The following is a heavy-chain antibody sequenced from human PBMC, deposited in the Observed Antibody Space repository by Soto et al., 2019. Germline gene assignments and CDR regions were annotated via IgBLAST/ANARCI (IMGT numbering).Heavy chain of an antibody. Sequence: QVQLVESGGGVVQPGRSLRLSCAASGFTFSRYAMHWVRQAPGKGLEWVAVMSYDGSNKYYADSVKGRFTISRDNSKNTLYLQMNSLRAEDTAVYYCARFKGCSGGSCYPYFDYWGQGTLVTVSS. CDR2: MSYDGSNK. CDR3: ARFKGCSGGSCYPYFDY. V-gene: IGHV3-30-3*01. J-gene: IGHJ4*02. CDR1: GFTFSRYA. D-gene: IGHD2-15*01.